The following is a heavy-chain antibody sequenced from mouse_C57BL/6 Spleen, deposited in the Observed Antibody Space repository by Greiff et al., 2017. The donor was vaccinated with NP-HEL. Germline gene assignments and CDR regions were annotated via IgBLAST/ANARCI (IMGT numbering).Heavy chain of an antibody. CDR1: GFTFSDYY. D-gene: IGHD2-1*01. J-gene: IGHJ4*01. CDR2: INYDGSST. V-gene: IGHV5-16*01. CDR3: AREGIYYGTMDY. Sequence: EVKLMESEGGLVQPGSSMKLSCTASGFTFSDYYMAWVRQVPEKGLEWVANINYDGSSTYYLDSLKSRFIISRDNAKNILYLQMSSLKSEDTATYYCAREGIYYGTMDYWGQGTSVTVSS.